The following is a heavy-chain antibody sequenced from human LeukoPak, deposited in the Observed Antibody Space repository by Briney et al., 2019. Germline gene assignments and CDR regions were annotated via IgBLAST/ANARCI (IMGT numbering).Heavy chain of an antibody. CDR3: AKDPTKQWLVPDFDY. Sequence: PGGSLRLSCAASGFTFSSYGMHWVRQAPGKGLEWVAVISYDGSNKYYADSVKGRFTISRDNSKNTLYLQMNSPRAEDTAVYYCAKDPTKQWLVPDFDYWGQGTLVTVSS. D-gene: IGHD6-19*01. CDR2: ISYDGSNK. CDR1: GFTFSSYG. V-gene: IGHV3-30*18. J-gene: IGHJ4*02.